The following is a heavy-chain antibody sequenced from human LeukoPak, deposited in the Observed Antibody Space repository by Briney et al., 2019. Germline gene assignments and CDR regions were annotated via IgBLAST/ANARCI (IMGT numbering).Heavy chain of an antibody. D-gene: IGHD5-24*01. Sequence: GGSLRLSGVASGFSFSDHWMNWFGQAPGKGLEWVATIKKNGSEQYYVDSMKGRLTISRDNAKNSVYLQIHNLRAEDTAVYYCARDLGWLQSDYWGQGTLVTVSS. CDR3: ARDLGWLQSDY. V-gene: IGHV3-7*01. CDR1: GFSFSDHW. CDR2: IKKNGSEQ. J-gene: IGHJ4*02.